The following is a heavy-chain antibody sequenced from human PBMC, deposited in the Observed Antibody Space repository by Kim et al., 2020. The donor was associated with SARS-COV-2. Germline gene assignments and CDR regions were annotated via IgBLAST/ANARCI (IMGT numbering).Heavy chain of an antibody. Sequence: ADSVKGRFTISRDNAKNSLYLQMNRLRAEDTALYYCVKDKYSDSRGYPDYWGQGTLVTVSS. V-gene: IGHV3-9*01. CDR3: VKDKYSDSRGYPDY. D-gene: IGHD3-22*01. J-gene: IGHJ4*02.